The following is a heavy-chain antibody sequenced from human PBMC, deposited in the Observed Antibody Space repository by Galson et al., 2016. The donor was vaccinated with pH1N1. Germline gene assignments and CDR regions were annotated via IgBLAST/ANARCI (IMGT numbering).Heavy chain of an antibody. J-gene: IGHJ4*01. V-gene: IGHV1-2*06. CDR3: ARVGGRAADGTTD. Sequence: SVKVSCKASGYRFRDYYVHWVRQAPGHGLEWIGRVDPKTGGTKCGQKFQGRATMASDASITTGYMELTRLKSDDTALYYCARVGGRAADGTTDWGQGTLVTVSS. CDR2: VDPKTGGT. D-gene: IGHD6-13*01. CDR1: GYRFRDYY.